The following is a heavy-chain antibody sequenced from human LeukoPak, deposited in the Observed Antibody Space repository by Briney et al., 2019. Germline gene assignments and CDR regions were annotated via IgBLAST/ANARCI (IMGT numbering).Heavy chain of an antibody. CDR2: IYYSGST. Sequence: PSETLSLTCTVSGGSISSSSYYWSWIRQPPGKGLEWIGSIYYSGSTYYNPSPKSRVTISVDTSKNQFSLKLSSVTAADTAVYYCASIAAAGTWFDPWGQGTLVTVSS. CDR3: ASIAAAGTWFDP. D-gene: IGHD6-13*01. CDR1: GGSISSSSYY. J-gene: IGHJ5*02. V-gene: IGHV4-39*01.